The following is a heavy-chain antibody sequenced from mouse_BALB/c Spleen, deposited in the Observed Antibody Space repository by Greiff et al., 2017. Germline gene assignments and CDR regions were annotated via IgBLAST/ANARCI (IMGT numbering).Heavy chain of an antibody. Sequence: EVKLVESGPGLVKPSQSLSLTCTVTGYSITSDYAWNWIRQFPGNKLEWMGYISYSGSTSYNPSLKSRISITRDTSKNQFFLQLNSVTTEDTATYDCARGGNYWFAYWGQGTLVTVSA. D-gene: IGHD2-1*01. CDR3: ARGGNYWFAY. CDR1: GYSITSDYA. CDR2: ISYSGST. V-gene: IGHV3-2*02. J-gene: IGHJ3*01.